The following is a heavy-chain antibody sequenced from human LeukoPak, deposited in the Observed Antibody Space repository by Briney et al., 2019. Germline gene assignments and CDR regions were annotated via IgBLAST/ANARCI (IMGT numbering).Heavy chain of an antibody. V-gene: IGHV3-15*07. CDR1: GFSFSDTY. CDR2: IKNKADRGEI. Sequence: GGSLRLSCAASGFSFSDTYINWVRQIPGTGLEWVGLIKNKADRGEIEYAAPVKDRFAISRDDSKNTVYLQMSSLKTEDTAVYYCTTESSGSLPYWGQGTLVTVSS. CDR3: TTESSGSLPY. D-gene: IGHD1-26*01. J-gene: IGHJ4*02.